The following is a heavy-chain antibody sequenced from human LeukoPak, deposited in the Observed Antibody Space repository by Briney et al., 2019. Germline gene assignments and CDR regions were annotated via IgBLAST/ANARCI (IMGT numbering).Heavy chain of an antibody. J-gene: IGHJ4*02. D-gene: IGHD2-2*01. V-gene: IGHV1-69*04. CDR1: GGTFSSYA. CDR3: ARGFVPSRFDY. CDR2: IIPILGIA. Sequence: GSSVKVSCKASGGTFSSYAIRWVRQAPGQGLEWMGRIIPILGIANYAQKFQGRVTITADKSTSTAYMELSSLRSEDTAVYYCARGFVPSRFDYWGQGTLVTVSS.